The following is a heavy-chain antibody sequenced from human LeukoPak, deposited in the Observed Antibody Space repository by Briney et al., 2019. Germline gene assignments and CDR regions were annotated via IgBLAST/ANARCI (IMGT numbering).Heavy chain of an antibody. CDR3: AREQVATISYYFDY. D-gene: IGHD2-15*01. J-gene: IGHJ4*02. V-gene: IGHV4-61*01. CDR1: GGSISSSSYY. Sequence: SETLSLTCTVSGGSISSSSYYWSWIRQPPGKGLEWIGYIYYSGSTNYNPSLKSRVTISVDTSKNQFSLKLSSVTAADTAVYYCAREQVATISYYFDYWGQGTLVTVSS. CDR2: IYYSGST.